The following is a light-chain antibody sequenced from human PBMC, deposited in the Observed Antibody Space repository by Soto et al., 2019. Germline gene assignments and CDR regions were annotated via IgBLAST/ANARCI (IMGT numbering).Light chain of an antibody. Sequence: DIQMTQSPSSLFASVGDRVTITCRASQSISSSLNWFKQKPGKAPELLIYGASSLQTGVPSRFSGSGSGTDFSLTISSLQPEDFATYYCQQSYSTPPIFGGGTKVDIK. CDR2: GAS. CDR1: QSISSS. V-gene: IGKV1-39*01. CDR3: QQSYSTPPI. J-gene: IGKJ4*01.